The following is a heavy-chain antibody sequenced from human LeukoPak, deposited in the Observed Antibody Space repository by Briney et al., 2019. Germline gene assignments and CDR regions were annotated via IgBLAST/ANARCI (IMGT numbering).Heavy chain of an antibody. D-gene: IGHD2-2*01. Sequence: SETLSLTCAVYGGSFSDYYWSWIRQPPGKGPEWIGEINHSGSTNYNPSLKSRVTISVDMSKNQFSLKLTSVTATDTAVYYCARERPLVVVPAATTLHVLDLDVWGQGTTVTVSS. CDR3: ARERPLVVVPAATTLHVLDLDV. CDR2: INHSGST. J-gene: IGHJ6*02. CDR1: GGSFSDYY. V-gene: IGHV4-34*01.